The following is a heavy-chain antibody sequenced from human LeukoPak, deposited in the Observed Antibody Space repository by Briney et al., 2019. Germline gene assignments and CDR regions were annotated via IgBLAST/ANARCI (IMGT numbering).Heavy chain of an antibody. Sequence: GGSLSPYCEASGFTFTRYSINWVRQAPGKGLYWLASIWYDGSNKDYADSVKGRFTISSDNSKNTVYLQMNGLRAEDTAVYYCARAIYSSGWYYFDYWGHGTLVTVSS. D-gene: IGHD6-19*01. CDR3: ARAIYSSGWYYFDY. V-gene: IGHV3-33*01. CDR2: IWYDGSNK. J-gene: IGHJ4*01. CDR1: GFTFTRYS.